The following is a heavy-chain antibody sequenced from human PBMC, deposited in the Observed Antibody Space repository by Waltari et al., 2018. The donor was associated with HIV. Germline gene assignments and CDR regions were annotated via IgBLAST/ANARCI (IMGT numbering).Heavy chain of an antibody. D-gene: IGHD3-3*01. J-gene: IGHJ4*02. V-gene: IGHV6-1*01. CDR3: VRDGFGLDY. CDR2: IYHRSRWYK. Sequence: QVELQQSGPGLVKPSQTLSLTCVISGDSVSSDSAAWNWVRQSPSRGLEWLVRIYHRSRWYKDYAPLVEGRISMNADTSDNHFSLHLNSVTPEDTALYYCVRDGFGLDYWGQGTLVIVSS. CDR1: GDSVSSDSAA.